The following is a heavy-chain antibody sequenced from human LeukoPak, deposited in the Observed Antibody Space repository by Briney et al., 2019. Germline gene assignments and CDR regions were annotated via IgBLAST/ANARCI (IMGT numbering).Heavy chain of an antibody. CDR1: GGSFTDNF. CDR2: VNHRGTI. J-gene: IGHJ5*01. Sequence: PSATLSLTCGVSGGSFTDNFWGWIRQIPGKGLEWIGEVNHRGTINYNPSLKSRVAISVDTSKNQFSLKLSSVTAADTAVYYCARLHPWPENWFDSWGPGTLVTVTS. D-gene: IGHD5-24*01. V-gene: IGHV4-34*01. CDR3: ARLHPWPENWFDS.